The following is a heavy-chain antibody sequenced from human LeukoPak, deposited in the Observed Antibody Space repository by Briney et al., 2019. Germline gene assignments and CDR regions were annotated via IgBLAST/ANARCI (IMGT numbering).Heavy chain of an antibody. V-gene: IGHV4-39*07. Sequence: PSETLSLTCTVSGGSISSSSYYWGWIRQPPGKGLEWIGSIYYSGSTYYNPSLKSRVTISVDTSKNQFSLKLSSVTAADTAVYYCARVTIYSSSWYLIDYWGQGTLVTVSS. CDR1: GGSISSSSYY. J-gene: IGHJ4*02. CDR3: ARVTIYSSSWYLIDY. CDR2: IYYSGST. D-gene: IGHD6-13*01.